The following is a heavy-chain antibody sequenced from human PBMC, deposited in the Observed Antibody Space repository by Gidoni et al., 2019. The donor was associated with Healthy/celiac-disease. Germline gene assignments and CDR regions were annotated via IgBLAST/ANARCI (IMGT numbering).Heavy chain of an antibody. CDR2: ISSSSSYI. D-gene: IGHD6-19*01. Sequence: EVQLVESGGGLVKPGGSLRLSCAAPGFTFSSHRLNWVRQAPGKGMEWVSSISSSSSYIYYADSVKGRFTISRDNAKNSLYLQMNSLRAEDTAVYYCARDPEVKKRAVAGGGWFDPWGQGTLVTVSS. CDR3: ARDPEVKKRAVAGGGWFDP. CDR1: GFTFSSHR. J-gene: IGHJ5*02. V-gene: IGHV3-21*01.